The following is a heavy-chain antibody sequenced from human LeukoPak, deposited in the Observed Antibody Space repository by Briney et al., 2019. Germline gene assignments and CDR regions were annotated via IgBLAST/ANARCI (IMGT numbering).Heavy chain of an antibody. Sequence: GESLKISCKGSGYSFTNYWIAWVRQMPGKHLEWMGIIYPGDSDTTYSPSFQGQVTISVDKSISTAYLQWSSLKASDTAMYYCARRVPDYGVETFDYWGQGTLVTVSS. CDR2: IYPGDSDT. CDR1: GYSFTNYW. J-gene: IGHJ4*02. D-gene: IGHD4-17*01. V-gene: IGHV5-51*01. CDR3: ARRVPDYGVETFDY.